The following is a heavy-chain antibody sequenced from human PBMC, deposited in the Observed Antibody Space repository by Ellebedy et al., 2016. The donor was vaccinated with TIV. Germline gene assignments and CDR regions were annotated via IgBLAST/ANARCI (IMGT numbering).Heavy chain of an antibody. CDR2: IWYDGSNK. J-gene: IGHJ6*02. CDR3: ARDGPGIAAAGTLTYYYYGMDV. D-gene: IGHD6-13*01. CDR1: GFTFSSYG. Sequence: GGALRLSCAASGFTFSSYGMHWVRQAPGKGLEWVAVIWYDGSNKYYADSVKGRFTISRDNSKNTLYLQMNSLRAEDTAVYYCARDGPGIAAAGTLTYYYYGMDVWGQGTTVTVSS. V-gene: IGHV3-33*01.